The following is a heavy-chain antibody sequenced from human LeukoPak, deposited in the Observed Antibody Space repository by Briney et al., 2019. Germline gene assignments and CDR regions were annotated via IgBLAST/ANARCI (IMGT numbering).Heavy chain of an antibody. D-gene: IGHD6-19*01. CDR1: GFTFSSYS. J-gene: IGHJ4*02. V-gene: IGHV3-21*01. Sequence: PGGSLRLSCAASGFTFSSYSMNWVRQAPGKGLEWVSSISSSSSYIYYADSVKGRFTISRDNAKNSLYLQMNSLRAEDTAVYYCARDLAEKGIWYSSGCVNYWGQGTLVTVSS. CDR3: ARDLAEKGIWYSSGCVNY. CDR2: ISSSSSYI.